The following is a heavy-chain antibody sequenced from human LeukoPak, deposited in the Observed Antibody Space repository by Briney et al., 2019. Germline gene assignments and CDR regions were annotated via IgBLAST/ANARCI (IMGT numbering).Heavy chain of an antibody. V-gene: IGHV3-43*02. D-gene: IGHD1-7*01. Sequence: QPGGSLRLSCAASGFTFDDYAMHWVRQAPGKGLEWVSLISGDGGSTYYADSVKGRFTISRDNSKNSLYLQMNSLRTEDTALYYCAKDMLELQDYYYYYYMDVGGKGTTVTVSS. J-gene: IGHJ6*03. CDR3: AKDMLELQDYYYYYYMDV. CDR1: GFTFDDYA. CDR2: ISGDGGST.